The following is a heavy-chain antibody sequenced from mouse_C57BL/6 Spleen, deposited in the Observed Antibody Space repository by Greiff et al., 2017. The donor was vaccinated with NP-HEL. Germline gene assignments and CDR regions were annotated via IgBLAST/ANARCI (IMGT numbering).Heavy chain of an antibody. D-gene: IGHD2-4*01. CDR1: GFTFSSYA. CDR2: ISDGGSYT. V-gene: IGHV5-4*01. CDR3: AREGLQAWFAY. J-gene: IGHJ3*01. Sequence: EVKLQESGGGLVKPGGSLKLSCAASGFTFSSYAMSWVRQTPEKRLEWVATISDGGSYTYYPDNVKGRFTISRDNAKNNLYLQMSHLKSEDTAMYYCAREGLQAWFAYWGQGTLVTVSA.